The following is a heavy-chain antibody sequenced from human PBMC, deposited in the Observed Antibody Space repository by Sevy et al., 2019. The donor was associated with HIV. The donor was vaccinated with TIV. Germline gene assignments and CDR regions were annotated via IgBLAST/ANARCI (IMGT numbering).Heavy chain of an antibody. D-gene: IGHD3-16*01. V-gene: IGHV3-7*01. J-gene: IGHJ4*02. Sequence: GESLKISCAASGFRFTDYWMSWVRQTPGKGLEWVATIKQDESEKYHVDSVKGRFVISRDNGKTSVSLQMNGLRVEDTALYYCAREVGGFNWRPYYFDSWGQGTLVTVSS. CDR3: AREVGGFNWRPYYFDS. CDR1: GFRFTDYW. CDR2: IKQDESEK.